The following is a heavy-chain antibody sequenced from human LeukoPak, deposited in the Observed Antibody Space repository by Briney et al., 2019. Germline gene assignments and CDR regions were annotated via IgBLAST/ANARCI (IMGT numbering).Heavy chain of an antibody. CDR1: GGTFSSYA. J-gene: IGHJ5*02. CDR3: ARDLRNYDSSGEFDP. V-gene: IGHV1-69*13. CDR2: IIPIFGTA. D-gene: IGHD3-22*01. Sequence: ASVKVSCKASGGTFSSYAISWVRQAPGRGLEWMGGIIPIFGTANYAQKFQGRVTITADESTSTAYMELSSLRSEDTAVYYCARDLRNYDSSGEFDPWGQGTLVTVSS.